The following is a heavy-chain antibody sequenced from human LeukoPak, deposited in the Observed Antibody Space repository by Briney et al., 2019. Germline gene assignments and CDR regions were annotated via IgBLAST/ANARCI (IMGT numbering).Heavy chain of an antibody. Sequence: PGGSLRLSCAASGFTFSSYGMNWVRQAPGPGLESVAIISYDGSSKYYADSVKGRFTISRDNSKNTLYLQMNSLRVEDTAVYYCARDRGHYYDSSGYYSFDYWGQGILVTVSS. J-gene: IGHJ4*02. CDR2: ISYDGSSK. CDR3: ARDRGHYYDSSGYYSFDY. V-gene: IGHV3-30*03. CDR1: GFTFSSYG. D-gene: IGHD3-22*01.